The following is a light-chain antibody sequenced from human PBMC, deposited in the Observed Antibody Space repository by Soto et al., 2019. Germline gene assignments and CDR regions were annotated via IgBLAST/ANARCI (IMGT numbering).Light chain of an antibody. CDR2: AAS. J-gene: IGKJ1*01. V-gene: IGKV1-39*01. CDR1: QGISSY. Sequence: IQLTQSPSSLSASVGDRATITCRASQGISSYLAWYQQKPGKAPKLLVSAASTLQTGVPSRLSGSGSGTDFTLTISSLQPEDFATYYCQQSDRTPPTFGQGTKVNIK. CDR3: QQSDRTPPT.